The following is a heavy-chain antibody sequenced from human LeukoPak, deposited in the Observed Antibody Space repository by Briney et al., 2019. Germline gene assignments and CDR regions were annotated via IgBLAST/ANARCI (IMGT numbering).Heavy chain of an antibody. CDR3: AREHTRLGELSSYYYYYMDV. V-gene: IGHV1-2*02. CDR2: INPNSGGT. CDR1: GYTFTGYY. J-gene: IGHJ6*03. D-gene: IGHD3-16*02. Sequence: ASVKVSCKASGYTFTGYYMHWVRQAPGRGLEWMGWINPNSGGTNYAQKFQGRVTMTRDTSISTAYMELSRLRSDDTAVYYCAREHTRLGELSSYYYYYMDVWGKGTTVTVSS.